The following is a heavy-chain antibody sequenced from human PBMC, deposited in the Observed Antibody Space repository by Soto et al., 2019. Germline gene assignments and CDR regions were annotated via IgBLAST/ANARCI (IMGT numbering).Heavy chain of an antibody. V-gene: IGHV4-61*01. J-gene: IGHJ4*02. Sequence: SETLSLTCTVSGGSVSSGSYYWSWIRQPPGKGLEWIGYIYYSGSTNYNPSLKSRVTISVDTSKNQFSLKLSSVTAADTAVYYCARERAYSSYLDYWGQGTLVTVSS. D-gene: IGHD6-6*01. CDR2: IYYSGST. CDR1: GGSVSSGSYY. CDR3: ARERAYSSYLDY.